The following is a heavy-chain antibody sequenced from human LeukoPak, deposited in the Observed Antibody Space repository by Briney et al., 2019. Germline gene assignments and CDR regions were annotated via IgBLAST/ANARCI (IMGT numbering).Heavy chain of an antibody. Sequence: PGGSLRLSCAASGFTFSSYGMHWVRQAPGKGLEWVAVIWYDGSNKYYADSVKGRFTISRDNSKNTLYLQMNSLRAEDTAVYYCAREVVESGYDLDAFDIWGQGTMVTVPS. CDR3: AREVVESGYDLDAFDI. V-gene: IGHV3-33*01. D-gene: IGHD5-12*01. J-gene: IGHJ3*02. CDR2: IWYDGSNK. CDR1: GFTFSSYG.